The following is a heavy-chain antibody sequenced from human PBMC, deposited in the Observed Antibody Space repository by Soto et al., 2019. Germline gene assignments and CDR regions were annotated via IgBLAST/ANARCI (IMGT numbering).Heavy chain of an antibody. D-gene: IGHD2-15*01. Sequence: QSWGSLLLSCASSGFTFSVLNMDWVRQAPGKGLELVSYINNVGTTIYYADSVKGRFTISRDNAKNSLYLQMNSLREEDTAVYYCASPRKGYCSGGSCYIFPPFDYWGQGTLVTVSS. V-gene: IGHV3-48*02. CDR1: GFTFSVLN. CDR3: ASPRKGYCSGGSCYIFPPFDY. CDR2: INNVGTTI. J-gene: IGHJ4*02.